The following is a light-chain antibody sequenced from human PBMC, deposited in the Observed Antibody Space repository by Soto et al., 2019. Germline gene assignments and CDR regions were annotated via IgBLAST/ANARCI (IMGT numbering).Light chain of an antibody. J-gene: IGKJ4*02. CDR1: QSVSSY. V-gene: IGKV3-11*01. CDR3: QQRSNWPST. CDR2: DAS. Sequence: EIVLTQSPATLSLSPGEGATLSCRASQSVSSYLAWYQQKPGQAPRLLIYDASTRATGIPARFSGSGSGTDVTLTISSLEPEDFAVYYCQQRSNWPSTFGGGTKVDIK.